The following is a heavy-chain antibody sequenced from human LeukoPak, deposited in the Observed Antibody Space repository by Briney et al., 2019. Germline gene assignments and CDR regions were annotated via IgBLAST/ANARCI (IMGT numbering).Heavy chain of an antibody. D-gene: IGHD2-15*01. Sequence: ASVKVSCKASGYTFTSYAMHWVRQAPGQRLEWMGWINAGNGNTKYSQKFQGRVTITRDTSASTAYMELSSLRSEDTAVYYCARAVAATPGYYYYGMDVWGQGTTVTVS. CDR3: ARAVAATPGYYYYGMDV. J-gene: IGHJ6*02. CDR1: GYTFTSYA. V-gene: IGHV1-3*01. CDR2: INAGNGNT.